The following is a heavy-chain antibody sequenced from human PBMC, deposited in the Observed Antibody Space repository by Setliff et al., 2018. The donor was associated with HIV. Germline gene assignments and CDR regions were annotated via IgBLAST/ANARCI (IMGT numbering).Heavy chain of an antibody. CDR1: GGSISNSRYY. J-gene: IGHJ5*02. D-gene: IGHD3-22*01. V-gene: IGHV4-39*01. CDR3: ASRVYYYDSSGYLREEGFDP. Sequence: SETLSLTCTVSGGSISNSRYYWSWIRQPPGKGLEWIGSIYYSGSTCYNPSLKSRVTISVDTSKNQFSLKLSSVTAADAAGYYCASRVYYYDSSGYLREEGFDPWGQGTLVTVAS. CDR2: IYYSGST.